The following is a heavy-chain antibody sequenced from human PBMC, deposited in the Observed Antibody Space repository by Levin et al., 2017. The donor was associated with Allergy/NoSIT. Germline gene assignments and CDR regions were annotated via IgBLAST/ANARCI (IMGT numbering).Heavy chain of an antibody. CDR3: TRGSYSSSQYYYYMDV. V-gene: IGHV3-73*01. D-gene: IGHD6-13*01. J-gene: IGHJ6*03. Sequence: LSLTCAASGFTFSGSAMHWVRQASGKGLEWVGRIRSKANSYATAYAASVKGRFTISRDDSKNTAYLQMNSLKTEDTAVYYCTRGSYSSSQYYYYMDVWGKGTTVTVSS. CDR1: GFTFSGSA. CDR2: IRSKANSYAT.